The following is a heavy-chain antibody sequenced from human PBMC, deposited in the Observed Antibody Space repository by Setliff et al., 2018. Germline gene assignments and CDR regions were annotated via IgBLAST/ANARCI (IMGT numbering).Heavy chain of an antibody. J-gene: IGHJ4*02. CDR2: INPDGSEK. CDR3: FGAGTCSC. Sequence: GGSLRLSCGASGFTYNNCWVSWVRQAPGKGLEWLASINPDGSEKYYVDSVKGRFTISRDNAKNSLSLQMNSLRTEDTAVYYCFGAGTCSCWGQGTLVTVSS. V-gene: IGHV3-7*01. D-gene: IGHD3-10*01. CDR1: GFTYNNCW.